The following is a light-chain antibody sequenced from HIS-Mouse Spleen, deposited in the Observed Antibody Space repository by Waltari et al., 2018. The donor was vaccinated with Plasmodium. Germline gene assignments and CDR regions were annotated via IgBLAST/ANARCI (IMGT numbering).Light chain of an antibody. V-gene: IGKV3-15*01. CDR3: QQYNNWSFT. J-gene: IGKJ3*01. Sequence: EIVMTQSTPPLSVSPGERPTLSCSASQSVSSNLAWYQQKPGQAPRLLIYGASTRATGIPARFSGSGSGTEFTLTISSLQSEDFAVYYCQQYNNWSFTFGPGTKVDIK. CDR2: GAS. CDR1: QSVSSN.